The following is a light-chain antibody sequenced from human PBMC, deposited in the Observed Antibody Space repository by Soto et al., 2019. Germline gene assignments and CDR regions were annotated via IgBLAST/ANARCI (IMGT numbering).Light chain of an antibody. J-gene: IGKJ3*01. V-gene: IGKV3-20*01. CDR2: GAS. Sequence: EIVLTQSPGTLSLSPGERATLSCRASQSVSSSYLAWHQQKPGQAPRLLIYGASSRATGIPDRFSGSGSGTDFTLTISRLEPEDFAVYYCQQYGSSPIFGPGTKVDIK. CDR3: QQYGSSPI. CDR1: QSVSSSY.